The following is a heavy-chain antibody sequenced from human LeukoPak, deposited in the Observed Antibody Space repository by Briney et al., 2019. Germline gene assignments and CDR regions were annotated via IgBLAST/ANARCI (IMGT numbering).Heavy chain of an antibody. V-gene: IGHV3-48*03. CDR3: ARGITLLRKNWFDP. CDR1: GFTFSSYE. D-gene: IGHD1-14*01. J-gene: IGHJ5*02. Sequence: PGGSLRLSCAASGFTFSSYEMTWVRQAPGKGLELIAHISSVYSIEYADSVEGRFIISRDNAKNTVYLQMNSLRVEDTAIYYCARGITLLRKNWFDPWGQGTLVTVSS. CDR2: ISSVYSI.